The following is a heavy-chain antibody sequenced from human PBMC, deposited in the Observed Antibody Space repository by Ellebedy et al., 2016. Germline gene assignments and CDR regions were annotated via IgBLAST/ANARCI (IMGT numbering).Heavy chain of an antibody. Sequence: GGSLRLXXAASGFTFSSYDMSWVRQAPGKGLEWVSSISTSGGSTFYADSVKGRFTISRDNSKSTLSLQTNSLRAEDTAVYYCARGTRYPDYWGQGTLVTVSS. CDR1: GFTFSSYD. CDR3: ARGTRYPDY. J-gene: IGHJ4*02. V-gene: IGHV3-23*01. CDR2: ISTSGGST. D-gene: IGHD3-16*02.